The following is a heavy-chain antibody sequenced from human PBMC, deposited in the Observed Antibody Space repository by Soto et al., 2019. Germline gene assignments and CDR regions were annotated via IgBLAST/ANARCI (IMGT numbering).Heavy chain of an antibody. CDR1: GGTFSSYA. CDR3: ARAGCSSTSCSLFHNWFDP. J-gene: IGHJ5*02. Sequence: ASVKVSCKASGGTFSSYAISWVRQAPGQGLEWMGGIIPIFGTANYAQKFQGRVTITADESTSTAYMELSSLGSEDTAVYYCARAGCSSTSCSLFHNWFDPWGQGTLVTVSS. V-gene: IGHV1-69*13. CDR2: IIPIFGTA. D-gene: IGHD2-2*01.